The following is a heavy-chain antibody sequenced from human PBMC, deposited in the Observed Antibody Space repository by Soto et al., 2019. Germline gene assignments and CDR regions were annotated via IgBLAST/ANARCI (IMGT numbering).Heavy chain of an antibody. CDR3: ARVTPWSVRGVIIWGDQFDY. J-gene: IGHJ4*02. V-gene: IGHV3-13*01. CDR2: IGTAGDT. CDR1: GFTFSSYD. Sequence: GGSLRLSCAASGFTFSSYDMHWVRQATGKGLEWVSAIGTAGDTYYPGSVKGRFTISRENAKNSLYLQMNSLRAGDTAVYYCARVTPWSVRGVIIWGDQFDYWGQGTLVTVSS. D-gene: IGHD3-10*01.